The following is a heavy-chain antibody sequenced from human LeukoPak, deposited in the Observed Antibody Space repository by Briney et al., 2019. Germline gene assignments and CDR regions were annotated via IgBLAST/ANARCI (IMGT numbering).Heavy chain of an antibody. CDR1: GFTFSSYS. D-gene: IGHD3-22*01. J-gene: IGHJ4*02. Sequence: GGSLRLSSAASGFTFSSYSMSWVRQAPGKGPEWISYLSGSGSTIYYADSVKGRFTISRDNANNSLYLQMNSLRADDTAIYYCARDATYYYDSSTYSLDYWGQGTLVTVSS. V-gene: IGHV3-48*01. CDR2: LSGSGSTI. CDR3: ARDATYYYDSSTYSLDY.